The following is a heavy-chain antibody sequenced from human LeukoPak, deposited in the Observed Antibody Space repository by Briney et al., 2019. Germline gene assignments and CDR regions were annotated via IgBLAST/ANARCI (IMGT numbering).Heavy chain of an antibody. Sequence: PGRSLRLSCAASGFTFSSYGMHWVRQAPGKGLEWVAVISYDGSNKYYADSVKGRFTISRDNSKNTLYLQMNSLRAEDTAVYYCAKDREWLATYYGMDVRGQGTTVTVSS. J-gene: IGHJ6*02. D-gene: IGHD6-19*01. CDR3: AKDREWLATYYGMDV. CDR1: GFTFSSYG. CDR2: ISYDGSNK. V-gene: IGHV3-30*18.